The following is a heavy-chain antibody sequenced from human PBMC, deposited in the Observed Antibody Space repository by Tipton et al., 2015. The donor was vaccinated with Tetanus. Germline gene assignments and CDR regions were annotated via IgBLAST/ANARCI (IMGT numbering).Heavy chain of an antibody. D-gene: IGHD1/OR15-1a*01. CDR2: VHYTGKD. Sequence: TLSLTCIVSGGSISTYYWSWIRQRPGRGLEWAGYVHYTGKDNYNPSLRSRVTLSVDTSKNQFSLQMSSVTAADTAVYYCARIGWPENNKPGFDIWGQGTMVTVSS. J-gene: IGHJ3*02. CDR3: ARIGWPENNKPGFDI. CDR1: GGSISTYY. V-gene: IGHV4-59*13.